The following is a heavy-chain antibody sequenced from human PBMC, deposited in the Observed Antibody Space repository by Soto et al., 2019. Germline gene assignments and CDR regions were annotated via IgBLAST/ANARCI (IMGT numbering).Heavy chain of an antibody. D-gene: IGHD3-9*01. CDR1: GFTFSSSA. CDR2: ISGSGGRT. Sequence: EVQLLESGGGLVQPGGSLRLSCAASGFTFSSSAMSWVRQGPGKGLEWVSAISGSGGRTYYTDSVKGRFTVSRDNAKNTLYLQMNSLRAEDTAVYYCAREDPFAALTSEPHFDSWGQGTLVTVSS. J-gene: IGHJ4*02. CDR3: AREDPFAALTSEPHFDS. V-gene: IGHV3-23*01.